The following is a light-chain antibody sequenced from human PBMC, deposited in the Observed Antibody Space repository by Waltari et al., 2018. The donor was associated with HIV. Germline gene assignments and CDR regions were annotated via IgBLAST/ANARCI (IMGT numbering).Light chain of an antibody. CDR1: SSNIGAGYD. CDR2: GNS. V-gene: IGLV1-40*01. CDR3: QSYDSSLSGGV. J-gene: IGLJ3*02. Sequence: QSALTQPPSVSGAPGQRVTISCTGSSSNIGAGYDVHWYQQVPGTAPKLLIFGNSNRPSGVPDRVSGSKSGTSASLAVTGLQAEDEADYYCQSYDSSLSGGVFGGGTKLTVL.